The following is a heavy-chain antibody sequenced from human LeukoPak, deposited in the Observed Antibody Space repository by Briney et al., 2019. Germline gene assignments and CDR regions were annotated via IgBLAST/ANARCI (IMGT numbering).Heavy chain of an antibody. V-gene: IGHV5-51*01. CDR1: GYSFTTYW. D-gene: IGHD5-24*01. CDR2: IYPGDSET. J-gene: IGHJ4*02. Sequence: GESLKISCKGSGYSFTTYWIGWVRQMPGKGLEWMGVIYPGDSETRYSSSFQGQVTISVDRSTSTAYMQWISLKASDTAMYFCARRDGSYFDYWAREPWSPSPQ. CDR3: ARRDGSYFDY.